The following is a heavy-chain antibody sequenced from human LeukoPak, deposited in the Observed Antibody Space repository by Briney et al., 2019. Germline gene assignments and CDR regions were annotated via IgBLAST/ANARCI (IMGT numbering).Heavy chain of an antibody. Sequence: GGSLRLSCAASGFTFSSYGMHWVRQAPGKGLEWVAVISYDGSNKYYADSVKGRFTISRDNSKNTLYLQMNSLRAEDTAVYYCAKDTTTVTASYWGLGTLVTVSS. CDR1: GFTFSSYG. CDR2: ISYDGSNK. CDR3: AKDTTTVTASY. J-gene: IGHJ4*02. D-gene: IGHD4-17*01. V-gene: IGHV3-30*18.